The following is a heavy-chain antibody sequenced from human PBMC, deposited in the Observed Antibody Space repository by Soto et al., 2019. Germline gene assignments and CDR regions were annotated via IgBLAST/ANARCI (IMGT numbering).Heavy chain of an antibody. J-gene: IGHJ3*02. Sequence: SQTLSLTCAISGDSVSSNSAAWNWIRQSPSRGLEWLGRTYYRSKWYNDYAVSVKSRITINPDTSKNQFSLQLNSVTPEDTAVYYCARDILSGHLFLPIMGDSSGLGAFDSWGQGTMVT. CDR1: GDSVSSNSAA. CDR3: ARDILSGHLFLPIMGDSSGLGAFDS. CDR2: TYYRSKWYN. V-gene: IGHV6-1*01. D-gene: IGHD3-22*01.